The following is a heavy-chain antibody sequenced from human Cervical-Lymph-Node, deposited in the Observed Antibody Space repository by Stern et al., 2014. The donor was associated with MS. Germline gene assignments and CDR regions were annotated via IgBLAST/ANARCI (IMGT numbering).Heavy chain of an antibody. V-gene: IGHV4-61*01. D-gene: IGHD6-6*01. J-gene: IGHJ4*02. CDR1: GGSVNSGSYY. CDR2: IYYSGTT. CDR3: ARIKQSVPAGYFDY. Sequence: QVQLVQSGPGLVKPSETLSLTCTVSGGSVNSGSYYWSWIRQPPGKGLEWIGYIYYSGTTSYNPSLTSRVTILIDTSKTQFSLKVSSVTAADTAVYYCARIKQSVPAGYFDYWGPGTLVSVSS.